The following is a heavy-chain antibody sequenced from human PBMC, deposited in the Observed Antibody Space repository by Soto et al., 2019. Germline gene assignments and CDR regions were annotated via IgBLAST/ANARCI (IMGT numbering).Heavy chain of an antibody. CDR3: ARGYRTSWYWFDL. Sequence: QAQLQESGPGPVKPSETLSLTCTVSGGSVSGGTHYWSWIRQPPGKGLEWIGYIYNSGSTNYNPSLKSRVTISVDTSKNQFSLKLSYVTAADTAVYYCARGYRTSWYWFDLWGRGTLVTVSS. V-gene: IGHV4-61*01. CDR1: GGSVSGGTHY. J-gene: IGHJ2*01. D-gene: IGHD6-13*01. CDR2: IYNSGST.